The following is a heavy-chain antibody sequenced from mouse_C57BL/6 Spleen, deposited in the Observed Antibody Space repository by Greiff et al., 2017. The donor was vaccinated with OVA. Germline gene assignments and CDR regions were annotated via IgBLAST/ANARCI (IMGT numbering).Heavy chain of an antibody. D-gene: IGHD1-1*01. CDR1: GYTFTDYE. V-gene: IGHV1-15*01. J-gene: IGHJ3*01. CDR2: IDPETGGT. CDR3: TKDYYGSSPAWFAY. Sequence: VQRVESGAELVRPGASVTLSCKASGYTFTDYEMHWVKQTPVHGLEWIGAIDPETGGTAYNQKFKGKAILTADKSSSTAYMELRSLTSEDSAVYYCTKDYYGSSPAWFAYWGQGTLVTVSA.